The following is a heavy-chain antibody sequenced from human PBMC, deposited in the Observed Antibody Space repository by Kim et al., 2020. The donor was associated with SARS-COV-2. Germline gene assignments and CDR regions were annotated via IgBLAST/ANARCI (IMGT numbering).Heavy chain of an antibody. CDR3: AKYRGQLPHNYYMDV. J-gene: IGHJ6*03. D-gene: IGHD2-2*01. V-gene: IGHV3-23*01. Sequence: ADSVQGRFTISRDNSKNTVDLQMNSRRDEDTAVYHCAKYRGQLPHNYYMDVWGKGTTVTVSS.